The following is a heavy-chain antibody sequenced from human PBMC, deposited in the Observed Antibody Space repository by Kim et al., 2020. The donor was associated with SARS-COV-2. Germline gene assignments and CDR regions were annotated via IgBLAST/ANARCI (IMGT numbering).Heavy chain of an antibody. CDR2: TDPSDSYT. V-gene: IGHV5-10-1*01. CDR3: ARRLLGSGGYYYGMDV. Sequence: GESLKISCKGSGYSFTSYWITWVRQMPGKGLEWMGRTDPSDSYTNYSPSFQGPVTISADRSVSTAYLQWSTLKASDTAMYYCARRLLGSGGYYYGMDVWGQGTTVSVSS. J-gene: IGHJ6*02. D-gene: IGHD3-10*01. CDR1: GYSFTSYW.